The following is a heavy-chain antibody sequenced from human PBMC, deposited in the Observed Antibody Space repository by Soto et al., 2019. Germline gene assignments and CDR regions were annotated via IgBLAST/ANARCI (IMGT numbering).Heavy chain of an antibody. CDR3: ARDDSIVVATRQLYYYYGMDV. CDR1: EFTFSNYA. CDR2: ISYGGGTT. V-gene: IGHV3-23*01. Sequence: SCAASEFTFSNYAMSWVRQAPGKGLEWVSAISYGGGTTYYADSVKGRFTISRDNSKNSLYLQMNSLRAEDTAVYYCARDDSIVVATRQLYYYYGMDVWGQGTTVTV. D-gene: IGHD2-21*02. J-gene: IGHJ6*02.